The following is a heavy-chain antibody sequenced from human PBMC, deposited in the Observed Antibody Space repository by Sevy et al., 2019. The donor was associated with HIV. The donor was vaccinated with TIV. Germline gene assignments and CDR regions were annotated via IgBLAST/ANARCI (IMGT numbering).Heavy chain of an antibody. D-gene: IGHD3-16*01. CDR3: ARGGGPIN. Sequence: GGSLRLSCAASGFTVSSNHMSWVRQAPGKGLEWVSIIYAGGSTNYADSVKGRLTISRDKSKNMLYLQMNSLRAEDTAGYYWARGGGPINWGQGTLVTVSS. V-gene: IGHV3-53*01. CDR1: GFTVSSNH. CDR2: IYAGGST. J-gene: IGHJ4*02.